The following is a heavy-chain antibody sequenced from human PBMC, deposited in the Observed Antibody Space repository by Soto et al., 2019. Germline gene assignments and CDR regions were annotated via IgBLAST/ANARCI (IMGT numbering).Heavy chain of an antibody. CDR1: GGSVINANYF. CDR2: IYYSGST. Sequence: QVRLEESGPGLVKPSETLSLICSVSGGSVINANYFWNWIRHHPENGLEWIGYIYYSGSTRYNPSFKTRATLSIDTTKDQFSLRLNSVTVADTAVYFCARDADYGGSRGGMDVWGRGTTVTVSS. J-gene: IGHJ6*02. D-gene: IGHD4-17*01. CDR3: ARDADYGGSRGGMDV. V-gene: IGHV4-31*03.